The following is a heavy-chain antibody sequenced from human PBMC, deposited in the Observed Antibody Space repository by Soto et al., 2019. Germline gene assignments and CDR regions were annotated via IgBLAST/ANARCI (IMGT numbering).Heavy chain of an antibody. J-gene: IGHJ6*02. Sequence: ASVKVSCKASGYTFTSYGISWVRQAPGQGLEWMGWISAYNGNTNYAQKLQGRVTMTTDTSTSTAYMELRSLRSDDTAVYYCARDSTRXNYDFWSGYYVPYGMDVWGQGTTVTVSS. CDR1: GYTFTSYG. V-gene: IGHV1-18*04. CDR2: ISAYNGNT. CDR3: ARDSTRXNYDFWSGYYVPYGMDV. D-gene: IGHD3-3*01.